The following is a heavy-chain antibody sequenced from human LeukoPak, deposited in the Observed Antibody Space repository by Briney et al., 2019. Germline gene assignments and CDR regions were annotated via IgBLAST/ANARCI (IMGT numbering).Heavy chain of an antibody. CDR2: ISSSSSYI. CDR1: GFTFSSYS. CDR3: ARGRTSDTVAGTLTDAFDI. D-gene: IGHD6-19*01. J-gene: IGHJ3*02. Sequence: PGGSLRLSCAASGFTFSSYSMNWVRQAPGKGLEWVSSISSSSSYIYYADSVKGRFTISRDNAKNSLYLQMNSLRAEDTAAYYCARGRTSDTVAGTLTDAFDIWGQGTMVTVSS. V-gene: IGHV3-21*01.